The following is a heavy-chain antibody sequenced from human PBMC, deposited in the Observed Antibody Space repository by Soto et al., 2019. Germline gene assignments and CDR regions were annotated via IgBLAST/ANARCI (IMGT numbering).Heavy chain of an antibody. V-gene: IGHV4-34*01. CDR2: INHSGST. CDR3: ARVVRRMRGYYYDSSGYDDKNWFDP. J-gene: IGHJ5*02. Sequence: SETLSLTCAVYGGSFSGYYWSWIRQPPGKGLEWIGEINHSGSTNYNPSLKSRVTISVDTSKDQFSLKLSSVTAADTAVYYCARVVRRMRGYYYDSSGYDDKNWFDPWGQGTLVTVSS. CDR1: GGSFSGYY. D-gene: IGHD3-22*01.